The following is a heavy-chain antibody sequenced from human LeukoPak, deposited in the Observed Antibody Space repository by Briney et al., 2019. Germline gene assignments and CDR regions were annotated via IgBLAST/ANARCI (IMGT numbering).Heavy chain of an antibody. Sequence: KSSETLSLTCTVSGGSLSSTSSYWGWIRQPPGKGLEWIGYIHYGGNTNYNPSLRSRVTISVDTSKKLFSLKLTSVTAADTAVYYCARDRVAGASFDYWGQGTQVTVSS. J-gene: IGHJ4*02. D-gene: IGHD6-19*01. CDR1: GGSLSSTSSY. CDR2: IHYGGNT. V-gene: IGHV4-39*01. CDR3: ARDRVAGASFDY.